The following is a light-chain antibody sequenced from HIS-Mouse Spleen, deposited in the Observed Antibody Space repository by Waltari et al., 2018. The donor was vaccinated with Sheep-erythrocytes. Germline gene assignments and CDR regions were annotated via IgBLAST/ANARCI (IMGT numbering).Light chain of an antibody. J-gene: IGLJ2*01. Sequence: LTQPRSVSVSPGQTASITCSGDKLGDKYACWYQQKPGQSPVLVIYQDSKRPSGIPGRFSGSNAGNTATLTISGTQAMDEADYYCQAWDSSTVVFGGGTKLTVL. CDR2: QDS. V-gene: IGLV3-1*01. CDR1: KLGDKY. CDR3: QAWDSSTVV.